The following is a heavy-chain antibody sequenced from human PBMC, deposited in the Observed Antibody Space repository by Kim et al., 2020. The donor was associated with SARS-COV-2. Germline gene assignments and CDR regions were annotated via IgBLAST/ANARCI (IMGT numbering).Heavy chain of an antibody. D-gene: IGHD6-13*01. CDR2: INPSGGST. CDR3: ARGDNRYSAARKGFDY. Sequence: ASVKVSCKASGYTFTSYYMHWVRQAPGQGLEWMGIINPSGGSTSYAQKFQGRVTMTRDTSTSTVYMELSSLRSEDTAVYYCARGDNRYSAARKGFDYWGQGTLVTVSS. V-gene: IGHV1-46*01. J-gene: IGHJ4*02. CDR1: GYTFTSYY.